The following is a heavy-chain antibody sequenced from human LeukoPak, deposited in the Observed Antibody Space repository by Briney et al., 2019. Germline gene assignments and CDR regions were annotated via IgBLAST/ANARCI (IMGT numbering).Heavy chain of an antibody. CDR1: GYTFTGYY. J-gene: IGHJ4*02. CDR3: ARERVVRGSFDY. CDR2: INPNSGGT. V-gene: IGHV1-2*06. Sequence: ASVKVSCKASGYTFTGYYMHWVRQAPGQGLEWMGRINPNSGGTNYAQKFQGRVTMTRDTSISTAYMELSKLRSDDTAVYYCARERVVRGSFDYWGQGTLSPSPQ. D-gene: IGHD3-10*01.